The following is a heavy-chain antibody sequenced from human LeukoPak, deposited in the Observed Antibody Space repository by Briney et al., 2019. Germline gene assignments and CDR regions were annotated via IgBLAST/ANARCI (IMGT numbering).Heavy chain of an antibody. D-gene: IGHD2-2*01. CDR3: ARDSVGVVPAATRGIFDY. V-gene: IGHV1-69*13. CDR2: IIPIFGTA. CDR1: GGTFSSYA. Sequence: SVKVSCKASGGTFSSYAISWVRQAPGQGLEWMGGIIPIFGTANYAQKFQGRVTITADESTSTAYMELSSLRSEDTAVYYCARDSVGVVPAATRGIFDYWGRGTLVTVSS. J-gene: IGHJ4*02.